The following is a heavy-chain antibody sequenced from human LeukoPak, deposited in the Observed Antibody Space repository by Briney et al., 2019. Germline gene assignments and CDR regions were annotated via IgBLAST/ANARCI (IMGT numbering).Heavy chain of an antibody. CDR2: ICYSGST. D-gene: IGHD3-22*01. Sequence: SETLSLTCTVSGGSISSYYWSWIRQPPGKGLEWIGYICYSGSTNYNPSLKSRVTISVDTSKNQFSLKLSSVTAADTAVYYCARGSPDYYDSSGLRYWGQGTLVTVSS. CDR1: GGSISSYY. V-gene: IGHV4-59*01. CDR3: ARGSPDYYDSSGLRY. J-gene: IGHJ4*02.